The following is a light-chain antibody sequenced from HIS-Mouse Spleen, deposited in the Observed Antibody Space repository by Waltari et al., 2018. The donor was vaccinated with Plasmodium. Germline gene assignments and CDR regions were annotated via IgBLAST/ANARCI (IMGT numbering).Light chain of an antibody. Sequence: SSELPQPPSVSVSPAQTARNTRAGDALQKQYAYWYQQKPGQAPVLVIYKDSERPSGIPERFSGSSAGTTVTLTISGVQAEDEADYYCQSADSSGTDRVFGGGTKL. CDR1: ALQKQY. CDR3: QSADSSGTDRV. V-gene: IGLV3-25*03. CDR2: KDS. J-gene: IGLJ2*01.